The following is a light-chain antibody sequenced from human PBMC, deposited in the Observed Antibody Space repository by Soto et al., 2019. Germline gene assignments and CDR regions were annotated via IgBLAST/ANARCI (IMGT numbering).Light chain of an antibody. CDR3: IQDYNSART. CDR1: QDIRNE. CDR2: AAS. V-gene: IGKV1-6*01. Sequence: AIQMTQSPSSLSASVGDRVTITCRASQDIRNEVAWYQHNPGKAPKLLIYAASYLQGGVPSRFRGAGSGTDFSLRISSLQPEDFATYYCIQDYNSARTFGQGTKVEIK. J-gene: IGKJ1*01.